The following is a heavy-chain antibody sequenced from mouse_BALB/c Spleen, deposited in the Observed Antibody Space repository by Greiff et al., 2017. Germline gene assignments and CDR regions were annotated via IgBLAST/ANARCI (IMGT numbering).Heavy chain of an antibody. D-gene: IGHD2-10*02. V-gene: IGHV5-12-2*01. J-gene: IGHJ4*01. CDR2: ISNGGGST. CDR1: GFTFSSYT. CDR3: ARPTGYGNYDAMDY. Sequence: EVKLVESGGGLVQPGGSLKLSCAASGFTFSSYTMSWVRQTPEKRLEWVAYISNGGGSTYYPDTVKGRFTISRDNAKNTLYLQMSSLKSEDTAMYYCARPTGYGNYDAMDYWGQGTSVTVSS.